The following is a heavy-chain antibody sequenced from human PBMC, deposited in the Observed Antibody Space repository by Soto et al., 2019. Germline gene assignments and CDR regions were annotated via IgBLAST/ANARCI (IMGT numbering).Heavy chain of an antibody. CDR2: IYPGDSDT. J-gene: IGHJ2*01. Sequence: GESLKISCKGSGYSFTSNWIGWVRQLPGKGLEWMGIIYPGDSDTRYSPSFQGQVTISADKSISTAYLQWSSLKASDSAIYYCARSLFFFCTIQSPGGYFELRARGSPDTGSS. CDR1: GYSFTSNW. D-gene: IGHD2-8*01. CDR3: ARSLFFFCTIQSPGGYFEL. V-gene: IGHV5-51*01.